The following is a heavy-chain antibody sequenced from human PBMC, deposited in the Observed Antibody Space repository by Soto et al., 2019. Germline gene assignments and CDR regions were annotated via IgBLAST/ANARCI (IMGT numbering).Heavy chain of an antibody. CDR1: GFTFSSYG. CDR3: ARDRVNYYYDSSSYPHY. D-gene: IGHD3-22*01. J-gene: IGHJ4*02. Sequence: GGSLRLSCAASGFTFSSYGMHWVRQAPGKGLEWVAVIWYDGSNKYYADSVKGRFTISRDNSKNTLYLQMNSLRAEDTAVYYCARDRVNYYYDSSSYPHYWGQGTLVTVSS. CDR2: IWYDGSNK. V-gene: IGHV3-33*01.